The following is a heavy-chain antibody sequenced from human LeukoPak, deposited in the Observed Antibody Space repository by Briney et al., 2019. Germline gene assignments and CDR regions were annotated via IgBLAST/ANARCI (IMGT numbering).Heavy chain of an antibody. CDR3: AGGWVWFDP. Sequence: GGSLRLSCAASGFTASTNTMGGGRTPPEKGLEWVAVIYSDGNTYYADSVKGRFTIPRDNSKNTLYLQMNSLRAEDTARYYCAGGWVWFDPWGQGALVTVSS. V-gene: IGHV3-53*01. CDR1: GFTASTNT. D-gene: IGHD6-13*01. CDR2: IYSDGNT. J-gene: IGHJ5*02.